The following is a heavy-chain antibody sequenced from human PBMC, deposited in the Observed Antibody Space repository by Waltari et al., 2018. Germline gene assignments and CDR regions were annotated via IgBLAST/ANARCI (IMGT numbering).Heavy chain of an antibody. V-gene: IGHV3-23*01. CDR2: ISGSGGST. J-gene: IGHJ6*02. CDR1: GFTFSSYA. Sequence: EVQLLESGGGLVQPGGSLRLSCAASGFTFSSYAMSWVRQAPGKGLEWVSAISGSGGSTYYADSVKGRFTISRDNSKNTLYLQMNSLRAEDTAVYYCAKDASGSYYYYYYGMDVWGQGTTVTVSS. CDR3: AKDASGSYYYYYYGMDV. D-gene: IGHD1-26*01.